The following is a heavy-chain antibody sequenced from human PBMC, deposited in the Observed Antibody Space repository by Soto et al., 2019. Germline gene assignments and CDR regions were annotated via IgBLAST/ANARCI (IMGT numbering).Heavy chain of an antibody. V-gene: IGHV3-23*01. Sequence: EVQLLESGGDVVRPGGSLRLSCAASGFTFSSYAMGWVRQAPGQGLEWVAGVSRAGTYTFYADSVRGRFSTSRDNSRDTVDLYMHALRGADTAVYFCVKYTVTEDLGESWGQGTLVSVSS. D-gene: IGHD3-16*01. CDR1: GFTFSSYA. J-gene: IGHJ5*02. CDR2: VSRAGTYT. CDR3: VKYTVTEDLGES.